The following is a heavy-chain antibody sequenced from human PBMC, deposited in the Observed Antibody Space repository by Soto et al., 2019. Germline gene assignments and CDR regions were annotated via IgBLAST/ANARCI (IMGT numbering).Heavy chain of an antibody. CDR3: ARDFPAYCGGDCYFDY. D-gene: IGHD2-21*02. V-gene: IGHV1-69*06. CDR1: GGTFSSYA. Sequence: ASVKVSCKAPGGTFSSYAISWVRQAPGQGLEWMGGIIPIFGTANYAQKFQGRVTITADKSTSTAYMELSSLRSEDTAVYYCARDFPAYCGGDCYFDYWGQGTLVTVSS. CDR2: IIPIFGTA. J-gene: IGHJ4*02.